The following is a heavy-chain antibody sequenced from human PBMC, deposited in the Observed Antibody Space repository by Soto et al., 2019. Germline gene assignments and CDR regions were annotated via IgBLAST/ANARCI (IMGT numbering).Heavy chain of an antibody. CDR1: GYTFTGYY. Sequence: ASVKVSCKASGYTFTGYYMHWVRQAPGQGLEWMGWINPNSGGTNYAQKFQGRVTMTRDTSISTAYMELSRLRSDDTAVYYCARGKRSYITMIVVAYAFDIWGQGTMVTVSS. J-gene: IGHJ3*02. D-gene: IGHD3-22*01. CDR3: ARGKRSYITMIVVAYAFDI. CDR2: INPNSGGT. V-gene: IGHV1-2*02.